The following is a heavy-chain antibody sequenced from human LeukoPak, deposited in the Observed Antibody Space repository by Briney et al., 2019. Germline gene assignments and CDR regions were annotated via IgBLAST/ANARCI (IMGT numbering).Heavy chain of an antibody. D-gene: IGHD3-3*01. Sequence: ASVKVSCKASGYTFTGYYMHWVRQALGQGLEWMGWINPNSGGTNYAQKFQGRVTMTRDTSISTAYMELSRLRSDDTAVYYCARAGVGRFLEWLPDVYGMDVWGQGTTVTVSS. CDR3: ARAGVGRFLEWLPDVYGMDV. CDR2: INPNSGGT. CDR1: GYTFTGYY. V-gene: IGHV1-2*02. J-gene: IGHJ6*02.